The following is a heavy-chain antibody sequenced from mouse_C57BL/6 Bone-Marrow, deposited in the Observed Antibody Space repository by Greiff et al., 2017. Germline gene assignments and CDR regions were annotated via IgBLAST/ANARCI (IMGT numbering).Heavy chain of an antibody. CDR1: GFSLTSYG. CDR2: IWGGGST. V-gene: IGHV2-9*01. CDR3: DKRGHYDYDGFFRYAMDY. Sequence: QVQLKESGAGLVAPSQSLSITCTVSGFSLTSYGVDWVRQPPGKGLEWLGVIWGGGSTNYNSALMSRLSISKDNSKSQSFLKMNSMRTEDTDMYDCDKRGHYDYDGFFRYAMDYWGQGTSVTVSS. D-gene: IGHD2-4*01. J-gene: IGHJ4*01.